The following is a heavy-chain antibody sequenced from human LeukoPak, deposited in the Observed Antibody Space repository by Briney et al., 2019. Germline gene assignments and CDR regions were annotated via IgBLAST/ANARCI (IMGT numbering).Heavy chain of an antibody. J-gene: IGHJ4*02. V-gene: IGHV4-59*01. CDR2: IYYSGST. CDR1: GGSISSYY. CDR3: AREHCSSTSCKIDY. D-gene: IGHD2-2*01. Sequence: SETLSLTCTVSGGSISSYYWSWIRQPPGKGLEWIGYIYYSGSTNYNPFLKSRVTISVDTSKNQFSLKLSSVTAADTAVYYCAREHCSSTSCKIDYWGQGTLVTVSS.